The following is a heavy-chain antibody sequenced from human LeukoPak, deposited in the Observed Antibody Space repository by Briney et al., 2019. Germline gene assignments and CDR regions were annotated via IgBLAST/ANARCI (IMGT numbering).Heavy chain of an antibody. CDR1: GGSFSGYY. CDR2: INHSGST. D-gene: IGHD2-2*01. V-gene: IGHV4-34*01. CDR3: AREGTDIVVVPAAIRATRKFDY. J-gene: IGHJ4*02. Sequence: SETLSLTCAVYGGSFSGYYWSWIRQPPGKGLEWIGEINHSGSTNYNPSLKSRVTISVDTSKNQFSLKLSSVTAADTAVYYCAREGTDIVVVPAAIRATRKFDYWGQGTLVTVSS.